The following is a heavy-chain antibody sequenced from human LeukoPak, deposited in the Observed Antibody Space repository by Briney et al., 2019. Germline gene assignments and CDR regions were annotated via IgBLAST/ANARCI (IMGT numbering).Heavy chain of an antibody. J-gene: IGHJ4*02. D-gene: IGHD3-10*01. CDR2: ISGSGGST. Sequence: PGGSLRLSCAASGFTFSSYGMSWVRQAPGKGLEWVSAISGSGGSTYYADSVKGRFTISRDNSKNTLYLQMNSLRAEDTAVYYCAKSVTLSVRGGIDYWGQGTLVTVSS. CDR3: AKSVTLSVRGGIDY. V-gene: IGHV3-23*01. CDR1: GFTFSSYG.